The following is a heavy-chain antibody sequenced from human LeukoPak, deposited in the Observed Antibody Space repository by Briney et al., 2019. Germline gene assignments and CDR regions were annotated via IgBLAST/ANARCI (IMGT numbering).Heavy chain of an antibody. CDR2: IYSGGST. D-gene: IGHD3-10*01. J-gene: IGHJ6*03. CDR3: ARHKDQLLWFGELTFTYYMDV. V-gene: IGHV3-53*01. Sequence: GGSLRLSCAASGFTVSSNYMSWVRQAPGKGLEWVSVIYSGGSTYYADSVKGRFTISRDNSKNTLYLQMNSLRAEDTAVYYCARHKDQLLWFGELTFTYYMDVWGTGTTVTVSS. CDR1: GFTVSSNY.